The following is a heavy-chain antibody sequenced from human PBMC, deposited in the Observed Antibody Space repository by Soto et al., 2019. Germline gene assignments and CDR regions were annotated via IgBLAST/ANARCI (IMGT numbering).Heavy chain of an antibody. Sequence: ASVKVSCKASGYTFTSYGISWVRQAPGQGLEWMGWISAYNGNTNYAQKLQGRVTMTTDTSTSTAYMELRSLRSDDTAVYYCARDSSGWYTDLLHYYYYYGMDVWGQGTTVTVSS. D-gene: IGHD6-13*01. CDR1: GYTFTSYG. CDR3: ARDSSGWYTDLLHYYYYYGMDV. J-gene: IGHJ6*02. V-gene: IGHV1-18*04. CDR2: ISAYNGNT.